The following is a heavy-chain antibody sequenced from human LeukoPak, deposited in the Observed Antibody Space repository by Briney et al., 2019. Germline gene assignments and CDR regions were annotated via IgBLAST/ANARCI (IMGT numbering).Heavy chain of an antibody. D-gene: IGHD2-2*01. Sequence: SETLSLTCTVSGASISSADYYWSWIRQPPGKDLEWIGHIYYSVGTYYNPSLKSRVTISLDTSKNQFSLKLTSVTAADTAVYCCARQLRGFDFWGQGTLVTVSS. CDR3: ARQLRGFDF. J-gene: IGHJ4*02. V-gene: IGHV4-30-4*01. CDR2: IYYSVGT. CDR1: GASISSADYY.